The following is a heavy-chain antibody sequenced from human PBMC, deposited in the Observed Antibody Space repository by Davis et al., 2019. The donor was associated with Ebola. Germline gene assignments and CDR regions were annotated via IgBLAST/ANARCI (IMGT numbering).Heavy chain of an antibody. J-gene: IGHJ4*02. V-gene: IGHV1-69*06. CDR3: AREEGLLNYFDY. CDR2: IIPIFGTA. Sequence: SVKVSCKASGGTFSSYAISWVRQAPGQGLEWMGGIIPIFGTANYAQKFQGRVTITADKSTSTAYMELSSLRSEDTAVYYCAREEGLLNYFDYWGQGTLVTVSS. D-gene: IGHD1-26*01. CDR1: GGTFSSYA.